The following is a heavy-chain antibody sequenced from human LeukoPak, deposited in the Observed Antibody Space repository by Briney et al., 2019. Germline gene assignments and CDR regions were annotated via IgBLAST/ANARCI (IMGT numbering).Heavy chain of an antibody. D-gene: IGHD3-9*01. CDR3: AKWGDYDVLTGYYVSDY. V-gene: IGHV3-23*01. J-gene: IGHJ4*02. Sequence: GRSLRLSCAASGFTFSNYAMSWVRQAPGKGLEWVSAITGSGGNTYYADSVKGRFTISRDNSKNTVFLQMNSLRAEDTAVYYCAKWGDYDVLTGYYVSDYWGQGTLVTVSS. CDR2: ITGSGGNT. CDR1: GFTFSNYA.